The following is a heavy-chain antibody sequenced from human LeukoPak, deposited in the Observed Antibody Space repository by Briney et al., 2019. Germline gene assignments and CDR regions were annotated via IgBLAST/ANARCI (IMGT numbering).Heavy chain of an antibody. CDR2: ISYSGST. CDR3: ARHAEFLEWSGNYYYMDV. CDR1: GGSISNYY. V-gene: IGHV4-59*08. Sequence: SETLSLTCTVSGGSISNYYWNWIRQPPGKGLEWIGYISYSGSTHYNPSLQSRVTISVDTSKNQFSLKLSSVTAADTAVYYCARHAEFLEWSGNYYYMDVWGKGTTVTVSS. J-gene: IGHJ6*03. D-gene: IGHD3-3*01.